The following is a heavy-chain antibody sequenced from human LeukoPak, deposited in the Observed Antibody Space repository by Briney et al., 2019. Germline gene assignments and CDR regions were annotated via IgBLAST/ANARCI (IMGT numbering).Heavy chain of an antibody. CDR3: ASPPLYDFWSGPEDAAY. D-gene: IGHD3-3*01. CDR1: GFTFSTYW. CDR2: IKQDGSEK. Sequence: PGGSLRLSCAVSGFTFSTYWMSWVRQAPGKGLEWVANIKQDGSEKYYVDSVKGRFTISRDNAKNSLYLQMNSLRAEDTAVYYCASPPLYDFWSGPEDAAYWGQGTLVTVSS. V-gene: IGHV3-7*01. J-gene: IGHJ4*02.